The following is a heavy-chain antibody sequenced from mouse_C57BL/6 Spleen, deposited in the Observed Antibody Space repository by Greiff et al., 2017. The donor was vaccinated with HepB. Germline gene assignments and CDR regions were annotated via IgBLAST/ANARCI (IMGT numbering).Heavy chain of an antibody. CDR3: ARGGGIYDGYLAWFAY. D-gene: IGHD2-3*01. V-gene: IGHV1-52*01. CDR1: GYTFPSYW. Sequence: VQLQQPGAELVRPGSSVKLSCKASGYTFPSYWMHWVKQRPIQGLEWIGNIDPSDSETHYNQKFKDKATLTVDKSSSTAYMQLSSLTSEDSAVYYCARGGGIYDGYLAWFAYWGQGTLVTVSA. J-gene: IGHJ3*01. CDR2: IDPSDSET.